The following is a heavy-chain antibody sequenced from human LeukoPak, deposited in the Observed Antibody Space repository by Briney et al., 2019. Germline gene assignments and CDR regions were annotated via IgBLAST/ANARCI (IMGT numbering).Heavy chain of an antibody. V-gene: IGHV5-51*01. CDR2: IYPADSDT. CDR3: ARRRGDGYNSPFDY. CDR1: GYSFPDYW. J-gene: IGHJ4*02. Sequence: GESLKISCKGSGYSFPDYWIDWVRQMPGQGLEWMGIIYPADSDTRYSPSFQGQVTISADKSINTAYLQRSTLKASDTATYYCARRRGDGYNSPFDYWGQGTLVTVPS. D-gene: IGHD5-24*01.